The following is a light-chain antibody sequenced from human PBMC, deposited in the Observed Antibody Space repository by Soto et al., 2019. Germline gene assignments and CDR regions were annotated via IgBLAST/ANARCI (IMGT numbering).Light chain of an antibody. Sequence: QSVLTQPPSVSGAPGQRVTMSCTGSNSNIGAGYDVHWYQQFPGTAPRLVIYGNTNRPSGVPDRFSGSKSGTSASLAITGLQAEDEAEYYCQSYDSSLSGLWVFGGGTKLTV. CDR3: QSYDSSLSGLWV. V-gene: IGLV1-40*01. CDR2: GNT. J-gene: IGLJ3*02. CDR1: NSNIGAGYD.